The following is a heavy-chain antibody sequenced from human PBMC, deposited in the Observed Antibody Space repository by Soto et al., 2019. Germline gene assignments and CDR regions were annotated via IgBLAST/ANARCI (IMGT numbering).Heavy chain of an antibody. CDR3: ARRGGGVVLAATTPFDY. J-gene: IGHJ4*02. CDR2: IYHSGST. D-gene: IGHD2-15*01. V-gene: IGHV4-4*02. Sequence: QVPLQESGPRLVRPSGTLSLTYNVSSGSIITANWWSWVRQPPGRGLEWIGEIYHSGSTNYNLSLKSRVTLSVDKSKNQFSLRLSSVTAADTAMYYCARRGGGVVLAATTPFDYWGQGTLVTVSS. CDR1: SGSIITANW.